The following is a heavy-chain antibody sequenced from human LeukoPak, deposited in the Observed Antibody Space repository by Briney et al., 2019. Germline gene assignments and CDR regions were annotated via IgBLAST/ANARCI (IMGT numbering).Heavy chain of an antibody. D-gene: IGHD3-22*01. CDR2: ISYDGSNK. J-gene: IGHJ4*02. CDR3: AKDYYDSSGYPGY. V-gene: IGHV3-30*18. CDR1: GFTFSSYG. Sequence: TGGSLRLSCAASGFTFSSYGMHWVRQAPGKGLEWVAVISYDGSNKYYADSVKGRFTISRDNSKNTLYLQMNSLRAEDTAVYYCAKDYYDSSGYPGYWGQGTLVTVSS.